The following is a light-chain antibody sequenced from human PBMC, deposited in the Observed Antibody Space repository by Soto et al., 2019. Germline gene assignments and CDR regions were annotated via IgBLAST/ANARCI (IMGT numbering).Light chain of an antibody. Sequence: IQLTQSPSSLSASVGDRVTITCRASQGISSFLAWYQQKPGKAPKLLIYGASTLQSGVPSRFSGSGSGTDFTLTIGSLPPEDYATYYCQQLNSFPIPFGPGTKVAIK. CDR1: QGISSF. CDR2: GAS. V-gene: IGKV1-9*01. J-gene: IGKJ3*01. CDR3: QQLNSFPIP.